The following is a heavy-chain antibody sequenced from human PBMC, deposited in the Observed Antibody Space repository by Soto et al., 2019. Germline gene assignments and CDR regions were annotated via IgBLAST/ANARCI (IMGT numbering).Heavy chain of an antibody. D-gene: IGHD3-10*01. CDR2: IYHTVGT. Sequence: QVQLQESGPGLVKPSGTLSLTCAVSGGSISTNNWWSWVRQPPGKGLEWIGEIYHTVGTNYNPSLKSRAAMSVDKSKTQFTLNLNSVTAADTAVYYCAREKGAGTYMGFDYWGQGTLVTVSS. CDR3: AREKGAGTYMGFDY. V-gene: IGHV4-4*02. CDR1: GGSISTNNW. J-gene: IGHJ4*02.